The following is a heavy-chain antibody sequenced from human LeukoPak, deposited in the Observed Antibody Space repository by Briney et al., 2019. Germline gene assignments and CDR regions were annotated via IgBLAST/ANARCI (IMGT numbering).Heavy chain of an antibody. CDR2: IYYSGST. J-gene: IGHJ2*01. Sequence: SETLTLTCTVSGGSINSYYWSWVRQPPGKGLEWIGYIYYSGSTNYNPSLKSRVTISVDTSKNQFSLKLSSVTAADTAVYYCARRVYCSGTGCYNNLYFDVWYRGTLVTVSS. D-gene: IGHD2-2*02. V-gene: IGHV4-59*08. CDR1: GGSINSYY. CDR3: ARRVYCSGTGCYNNLYFDV.